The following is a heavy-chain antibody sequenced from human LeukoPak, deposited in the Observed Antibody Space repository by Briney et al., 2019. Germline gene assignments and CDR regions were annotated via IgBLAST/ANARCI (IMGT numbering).Heavy chain of an antibody. V-gene: IGHV3-11*01. CDR1: GFTFSDFY. CDR3: ARARGPGNRGYENGFAY. Sequence: PGGSLRLSCAASGFTFSDFYVSWIRQPPGKGLEWLSHISSTGSTIYYADSVKGRFITSRDNGRNSVYLEMNNLRVEDTAVYYCARARGPGNRGYENGFAYWSQGSLVTVSS. CDR2: ISSTGSTI. D-gene: IGHD5-12*01. J-gene: IGHJ4*02.